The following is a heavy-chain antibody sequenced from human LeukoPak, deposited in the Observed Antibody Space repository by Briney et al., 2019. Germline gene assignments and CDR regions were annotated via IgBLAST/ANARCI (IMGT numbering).Heavy chain of an antibody. J-gene: IGHJ4*02. V-gene: IGHV3-30-3*01. D-gene: IGHD6-13*01. CDR3: ARVRGPYSSSWYYFDY. CDR1: GFTFSSYA. CDR2: ISYDGSNK. Sequence: GGSLRLSCAASGFTFSSYAMHWVRQAPGKGLEWVAVISYDGSNKYYADSVKGRFTISRDNSKNTLYLQMNSLRAEDTAVYYCARVRGPYSSSWYYFDYWGQGTLVTVSS.